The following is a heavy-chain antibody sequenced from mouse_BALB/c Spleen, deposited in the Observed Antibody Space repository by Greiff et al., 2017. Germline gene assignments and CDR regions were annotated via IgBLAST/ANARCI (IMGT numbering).Heavy chain of an antibody. CDR1: GYTFTSYT. CDR3: AREGSSQYYFDY. CDR2: INPSSGYT. J-gene: IGHJ2*01. Sequence: QVQLQQSGAELARPGASVKMSCKASGYTFTSYTMHWVKQRPGQGLEWIGYINPSSGYTNYNQKFKDKATLTADKSSSTAYMQLSSLTSEDSAVYYCAREGSSQYYFDYWGQGTTLTVSS. V-gene: IGHV1-4*01. D-gene: IGHD1-1*01.